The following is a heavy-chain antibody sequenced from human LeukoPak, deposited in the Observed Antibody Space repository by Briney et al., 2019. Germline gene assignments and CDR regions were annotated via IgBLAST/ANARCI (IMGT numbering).Heavy chain of an antibody. J-gene: IGHJ4*02. D-gene: IGHD2-15*01. V-gene: IGHV3-33*01. Sequence: GGSLRLSCAASRFTFTDYGMHWVRQPPGKGLEWVALIWYDGSGKYYADSVKGRFTTSRDNSKNTLYLQMNSLRAEDTAVYYCARDWCGGGSCYYFDHWGQGTLVTVSS. CDR2: IWYDGSGK. CDR3: ARDWCGGGSCYYFDH. CDR1: RFTFTDYG.